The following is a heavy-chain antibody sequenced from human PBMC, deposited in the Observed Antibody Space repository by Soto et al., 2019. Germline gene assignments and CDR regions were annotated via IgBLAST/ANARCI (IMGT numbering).Heavy chain of an antibody. CDR3: TTDPTWNPRSRWFDP. J-gene: IGHJ5*02. CDR1: GFTFSNAW. Sequence: GGSLRLSCAASGFTFSNAWMSWVRQAPGKGLEWVGRIKSKTDGGTTDYAAPVRGRFTISRDDSKNTLYLQMNSLKTEDTAVYYCTTDPTWNPRSRWFDPWGQGTLVTVSS. D-gene: IGHD1-1*01. CDR2: IKSKTDGGTT. V-gene: IGHV3-15*01.